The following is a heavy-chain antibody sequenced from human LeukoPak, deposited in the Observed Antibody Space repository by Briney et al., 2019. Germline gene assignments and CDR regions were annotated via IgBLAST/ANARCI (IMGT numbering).Heavy chain of an antibody. CDR3: ARCGSGTDLYDYHFMDV. Sequence: GASVKVSCKASGYTFTGFYIHWVRQAPGQGPEWMGWINPNIGGTNYAQKFRGRVSLTRDTSTSTAYMELNSLRSDDTAVYYCARCGSGTDLYDYHFMDVWGKGTTVTVSS. D-gene: IGHD3-10*01. CDR1: GYTFTGFY. J-gene: IGHJ6*03. V-gene: IGHV1-2*02. CDR2: INPNIGGT.